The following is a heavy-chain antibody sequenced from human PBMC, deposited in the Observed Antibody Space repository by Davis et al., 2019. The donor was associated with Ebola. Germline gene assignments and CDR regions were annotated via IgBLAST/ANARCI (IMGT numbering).Heavy chain of an antibody. Sequence: PSETLSLTCSVSGASVSSTNWNWVRQSPGRGLKWIANIDHSGNTYYNPSLMSRVSSSIDTSKNEVSLHLRSVTAADTAVYYCARRPVLSGMGQDRWLDPWGQGVLVTVSP. J-gene: IGHJ5*02. D-gene: IGHD2/OR15-2a*01. CDR2: IDHSGNT. CDR3: ARRPVLSGMGQDRWLDP. V-gene: IGHV4-59*08. CDR1: GASVSSTN.